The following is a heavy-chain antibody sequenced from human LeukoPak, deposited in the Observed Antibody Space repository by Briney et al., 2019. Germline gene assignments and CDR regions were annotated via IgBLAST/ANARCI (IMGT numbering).Heavy chain of an antibody. V-gene: IGHV4-34*01. CDR3: ARQYDYGDYVSFGY. CDR1: GGSFSGYY. Sequence: ETLSLTCAVYGGSFSGYYWSWIRQPPGKGLEWIGEINHSGSTNYNPSLKSRVTISVDTSKNQFSLKLSSVTAADTAVYYCARQYDYGDYVSFGYWGQGTLVTVSS. D-gene: IGHD4-17*01. J-gene: IGHJ4*02. CDR2: INHSGST.